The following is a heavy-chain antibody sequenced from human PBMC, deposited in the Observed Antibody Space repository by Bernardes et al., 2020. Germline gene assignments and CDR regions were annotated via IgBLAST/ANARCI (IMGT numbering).Heavy chain of an antibody. CDR1: GYTLTELS. V-gene: IGHV1-24*01. D-gene: IGHD6-13*01. CDR2: FDPEDGET. J-gene: IGHJ6*02. CDR3: ATEGTGGAAAPYYGMDV. Sequence: ASVKVSCKVSGYTLTELSMHWVRQAPGKGLEWMGGFDPEDGETIYAQKFQGRVTMTEDTSTDTAYMELSSLRSEDTAVYYCATEGTGGAAAPYYGMDVWGQGTTVTVSS.